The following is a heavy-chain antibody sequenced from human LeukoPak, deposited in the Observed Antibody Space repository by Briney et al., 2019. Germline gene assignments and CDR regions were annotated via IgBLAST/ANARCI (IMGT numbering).Heavy chain of an antibody. CDR3: AREARYSSSWDPFDY. V-gene: IGHV4-34*01. CDR1: GGSFSGYY. CDR2: INHSGST. Sequence: PSETLSLTCAVYGGSFSGYYWSWIRQPPGKGLEWIGEINHSGSTNYNPSLKSRVTISVDTSKNQFSLKLSSVTAADTAVYYCAREARYSSSWDPFDYWGQGTLVTVSS. J-gene: IGHJ4*02. D-gene: IGHD6-13*01.